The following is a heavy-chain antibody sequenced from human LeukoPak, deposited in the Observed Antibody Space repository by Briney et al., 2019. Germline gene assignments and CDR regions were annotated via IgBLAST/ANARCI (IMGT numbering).Heavy chain of an antibody. Sequence: GGSLRLSCAASGFTFSSYSMNWVRQAPGKGLEWVSSISSSSSYIYYADSVKGRFTISGDNAKNSLYLQMNSLRAEDTAVYYCARGPRMEVIFGVVADYWGQGTLVTASS. CDR3: ARGPRMEVIFGVVADY. V-gene: IGHV3-21*01. D-gene: IGHD3-3*01. CDR2: ISSSSSYI. CDR1: GFTFSSYS. J-gene: IGHJ4*02.